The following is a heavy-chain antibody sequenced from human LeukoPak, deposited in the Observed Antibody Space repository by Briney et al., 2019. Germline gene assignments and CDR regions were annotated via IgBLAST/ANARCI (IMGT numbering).Heavy chain of an antibody. CDR1: GYTFTSYG. Sequence: GASVKVSCTASGYTFTSYGISWVRQAPGQGLEWMGWISAYNGNTNYAQKLQGRVTMTTDTSTSTAYMELRSLRSDDTAVYYCARGGVYYYDSSGYYYYYYYMDVWGKGTTVTVSS. CDR2: ISAYNGNT. V-gene: IGHV1-18*01. CDR3: ARGGVYYYDSSGYYYYYYYMDV. D-gene: IGHD3-22*01. J-gene: IGHJ6*03.